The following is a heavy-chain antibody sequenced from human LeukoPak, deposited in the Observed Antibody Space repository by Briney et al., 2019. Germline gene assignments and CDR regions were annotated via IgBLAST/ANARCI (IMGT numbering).Heavy chain of an antibody. J-gene: IGHJ6*01. V-gene: IGHV4-59*08. Sequence: SETLSLTCTVSGGSISSYYWSWIRQPPGKGLEWIGSIYDSGSTNYSPSLKSRGTIFVGTSKNQFSVKLSFLTAAATTVLYCARHRNSAYNTYGMDGWGQGTTVTVSS. CDR3: ARHRNSAYNTYGMDG. CDR1: GGSISSYY. CDR2: IYDSGST. D-gene: IGHD5-24*01.